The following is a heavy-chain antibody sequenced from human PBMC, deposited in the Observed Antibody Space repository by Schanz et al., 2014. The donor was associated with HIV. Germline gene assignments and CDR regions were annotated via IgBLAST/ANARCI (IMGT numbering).Heavy chain of an antibody. Sequence: QVQLVESGGGVVQPGRSQRLSCAASGITLSGYGMHWVRQAPGKGLEWVAVIWYDGSNKDYADSVKGRFTISRDNSKNTVYLQMNSLRAEDTAVYYCANEEVPNDYWGQGTLVTVSS. CDR1: GITLSGYG. V-gene: IGHV3-33*06. CDR3: ANEEVPNDY. J-gene: IGHJ4*02. CDR2: IWYDGSNK.